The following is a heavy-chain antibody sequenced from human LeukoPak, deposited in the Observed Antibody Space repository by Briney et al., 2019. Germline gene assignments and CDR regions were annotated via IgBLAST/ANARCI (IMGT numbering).Heavy chain of an antibody. CDR2: IYYSGST. V-gene: IGHV4-59*01. J-gene: IGHJ4*02. D-gene: IGHD6-13*01. CDR1: GGSIRGYF. CDR3: AMAYSSSWYYFDY. Sequence: SETLSLTCTVSGGSIRGYFWTWIXQPPGKGLEWXGYIYYSGSTNYNPSLKSRVTIAVDTSKNQFSLRLSSVTAADTAVYYCAMAYSSSWYYFDYWGQGTLVTVSS.